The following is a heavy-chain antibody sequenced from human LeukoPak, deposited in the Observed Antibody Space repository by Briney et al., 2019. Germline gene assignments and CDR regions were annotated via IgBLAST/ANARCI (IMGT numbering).Heavy chain of an antibody. CDR3: ARDNRGYDSSGYYYWFDP. CDR2: IYYGGST. D-gene: IGHD3-22*01. V-gene: IGHV4-59*12. J-gene: IGHJ5*02. CDR1: DGSISSYY. Sequence: SETLSLTCTVSDGSISSYYWGWIRQPPGKGLEWIGCIYYGGSTDYNPSLKSRVTISVDRSKNQFSLKLSSVTAADTAVYYCARDNRGYDSSGYYYWFDPWGQGTLVTVSS.